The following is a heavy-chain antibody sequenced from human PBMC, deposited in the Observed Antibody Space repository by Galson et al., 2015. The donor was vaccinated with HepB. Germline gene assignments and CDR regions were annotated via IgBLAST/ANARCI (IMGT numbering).Heavy chain of an antibody. Sequence: SLRLSCAVSGFTFSDYYMNWVRQAPGKGLEWVSSTTTTSSYVYYSASVRGRFRISRDNAKHSLYLQMNNLRVEDTAIYYCARSSGHSRTWYAGPADFDSWGPGTLVTVSS. CDR1: GFTFSDYY. CDR3: ARSSGHSRTWYAGPADFDS. CDR2: TTTTSSYV. D-gene: IGHD6-13*01. V-gene: IGHV3-21*01. J-gene: IGHJ4*02.